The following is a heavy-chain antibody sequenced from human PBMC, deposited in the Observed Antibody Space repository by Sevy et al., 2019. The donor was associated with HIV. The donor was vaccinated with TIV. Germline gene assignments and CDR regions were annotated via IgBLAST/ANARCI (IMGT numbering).Heavy chain of an antibody. J-gene: IGHJ4*02. CDR1: GFTVNSNY. V-gene: IGHV3-66*01. D-gene: IGHD5-18*01. Sequence: GESLKISCAASGFTVNSNYMTWVRQAPGKGLEGVSVIHSDDTTYHADSVKDRFTISRDNFKNTLYLHMSSLRAEDTAVYYCARGKSGYGYALNYRGQGTLVTVSS. CDR2: IHSDDTT. CDR3: ARGKSGYGYALNY.